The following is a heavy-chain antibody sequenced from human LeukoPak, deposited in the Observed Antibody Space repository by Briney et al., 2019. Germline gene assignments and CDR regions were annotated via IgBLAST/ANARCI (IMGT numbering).Heavy chain of an antibody. J-gene: IGHJ4*01. Sequence: GGSLRLSCVVSGLSFSDSYMTWIRQTPGMGLESLAYISGMGHDIYYADSVKGRFTISRDNAKNSLYLRMNSLRPEDTALYYCSTGPRSLPYWGPGTLVTVSS. D-gene: IGHD4-23*01. CDR3: STGPRSLPY. CDR1: GLSFSDSY. V-gene: IGHV3-11*01. CDR2: ISGMGHDI.